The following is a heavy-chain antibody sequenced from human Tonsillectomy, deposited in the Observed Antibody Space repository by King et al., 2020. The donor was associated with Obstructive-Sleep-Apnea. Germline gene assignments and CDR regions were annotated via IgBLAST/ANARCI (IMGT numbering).Heavy chain of an antibody. V-gene: IGHV4-39*07. CDR1: GGSISSSSYY. CDR3: ARTSPNYYDSSGYYYSSFDY. Sequence: QLQESGPGLVKPSETLSLTCTVSGGSISSSSYYWGWIRQPPGKGLEWIGSIYYSGSTYYNPSLKSRVTISVDTSKNQFSLKLRSVTAADTAVYYCARTSPNYYDSSGYYYSSFDYWGQGTLVTVSS. D-gene: IGHD3-22*01. CDR2: IYYSGST. J-gene: IGHJ4*02.